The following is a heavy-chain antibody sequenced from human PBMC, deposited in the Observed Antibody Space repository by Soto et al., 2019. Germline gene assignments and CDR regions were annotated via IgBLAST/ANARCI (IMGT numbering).Heavy chain of an antibody. J-gene: IGHJ4*02. CDR2: ISGYNGNT. D-gene: IGHD6-6*01. V-gene: IGHV1-18*04. CDR3: ARDLRGIAARRFDD. Sequence: GASVKVSCTASGYTFTSYGIRCGRQAPGQGLEWMGWISGYNGNTNYAQKIQGRVTMTTDTSTSTAYMELRSLRPDDTAVYYCARDLRGIAARRFDDWGQGTLVT. CDR1: GYTFTSYG.